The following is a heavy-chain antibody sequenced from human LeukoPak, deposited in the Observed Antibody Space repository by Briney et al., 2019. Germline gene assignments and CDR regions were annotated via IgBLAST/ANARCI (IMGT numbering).Heavy chain of an antibody. V-gene: IGHV3-30*03. CDR3: SRSSVYP. CDR2: ISYDGSNK. J-gene: IGHJ5*02. Sequence: GGSLRLSCAASGFTFSSYGMHWVRQAPGKGLEWVAVISYDGSNKYYADSVKGRFTISRDNSKNTLYLQMNSLRAEDTAVYYCSRSSVYPWGQGTLVTVSS. D-gene: IGHD3-22*01. CDR1: GFTFSSYG.